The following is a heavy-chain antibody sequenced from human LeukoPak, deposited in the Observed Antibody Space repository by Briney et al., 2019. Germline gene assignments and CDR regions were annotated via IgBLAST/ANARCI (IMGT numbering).Heavy chain of an antibody. V-gene: IGHV1-2*02. CDR2: INPNSGGT. D-gene: IGHD3-22*01. CDR3: ARDGGSDYYYDSSGFLDPLGY. CDR1: GYTFTGYY. Sequence: GASVKVSCKASGYTFTGYYMHWVRQAPGQGLEWMGWINPNSGGTNYAQKFQGRVTMTRGTSISTAYMELSRLRSDDTAVYYCARDGGSDYYYDSSGFLDPLGYWGQGTLVTVSS. J-gene: IGHJ4*02.